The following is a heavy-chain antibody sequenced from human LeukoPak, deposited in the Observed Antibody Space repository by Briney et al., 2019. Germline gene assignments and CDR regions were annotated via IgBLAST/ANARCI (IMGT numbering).Heavy chain of an antibody. V-gene: IGHV4-59*01. CDR1: GGSISSYY. Sequence: SETLSLTCTVSGGSISSYYWSWIRQPPGKGLEWIGYIYYSGGTNYNPSLKSRVTISVDTSKNQFSLKLSSVTAADTAVYYCARGPDGYGFLDYWGQGTLVTVSS. J-gene: IGHJ4*02. CDR3: ARGPDGYGFLDY. D-gene: IGHD5-24*01. CDR2: IYYSGGT.